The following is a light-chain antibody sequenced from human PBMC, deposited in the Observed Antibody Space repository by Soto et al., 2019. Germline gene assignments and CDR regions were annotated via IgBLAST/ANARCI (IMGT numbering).Light chain of an antibody. CDR1: SSNIGAGYD. J-gene: IGLJ7*01. CDR2: TNA. V-gene: IGLV1-40*01. CDR3: QSYDSSLSGWV. Sequence: QLVLTQPPSVSGTPGQRVTISCTGGSSNIGAGYDVHWYQQIPGTAPKLFIYTNANRPSGVPDRFSGSKSGTSASLAITGLQAEDEADYYCQSYDSSLSGWVFGGGTQLTVL.